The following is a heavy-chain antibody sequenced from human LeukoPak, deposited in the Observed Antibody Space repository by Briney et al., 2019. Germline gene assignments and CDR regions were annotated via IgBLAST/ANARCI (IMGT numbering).Heavy chain of an antibody. CDR1: CGPITSYY. CDR2: IYTSGST. D-gene: IGHD6-13*01. J-gene: IGHJ4*02. Sequence: SETLYITSTVSCGPITSYYWTSIRQSPPNPLHWIALIYTSGSTNYNPSLKSRVTMSVDTSKNQFSLKLSSVTAADTAVYYCARAPPGIAAAGLGFDYWGQGTLVTVSS. CDR3: ARAPPGIAAAGLGFDY. V-gene: IGHV4-4*07.